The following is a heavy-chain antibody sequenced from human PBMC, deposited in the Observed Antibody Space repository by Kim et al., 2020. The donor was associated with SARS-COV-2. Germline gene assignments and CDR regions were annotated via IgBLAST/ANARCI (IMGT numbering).Heavy chain of an antibody. CDR1: GFTFSSYS. Sequence: GGSLRLSCAASGFTFSSYSMNWVRQAPGKGLGWVSSISSSSSYIYYADSVKGRFTISRDNAKNSLYLQMNSLRAEDTAVYYCARDRDSSGWYKWFDPWGQGTLVTVSS. CDR2: ISSSSSYI. V-gene: IGHV3-21*01. CDR3: ARDRDSSGWYKWFDP. J-gene: IGHJ5*02. D-gene: IGHD6-19*01.